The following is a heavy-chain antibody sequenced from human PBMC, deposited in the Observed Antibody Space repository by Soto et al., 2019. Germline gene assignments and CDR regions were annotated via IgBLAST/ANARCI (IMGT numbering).Heavy chain of an antibody. CDR3: AKGYSGSYYGDFDY. CDR1: GFTFSSYA. V-gene: IGHV3-23*01. Sequence: GGSLRLSCAASGFTFSSYALSWVRQAPGKGLEWVSTISGSGGSTYYADSVKGRFTISRDNSKNTLYLQLNSLRAEDTAIYYCAKGYSGSYYGDFDYWGQGTLVTVSS. CDR2: ISGSGGST. J-gene: IGHJ4*02. D-gene: IGHD1-26*01.